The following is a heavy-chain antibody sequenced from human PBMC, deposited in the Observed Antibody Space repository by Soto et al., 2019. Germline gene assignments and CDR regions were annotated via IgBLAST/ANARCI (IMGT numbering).Heavy chain of an antibody. J-gene: IGHJ6*03. CDR3: ATLGCTNGVCYSFLYYYYYMDV. V-gene: IGHV3-23*01. CDR2: ISGSGGST. Sequence: PGVSLRLSCAASGFTFSSYPMSWVRQAPGKGLEWVSAISGSGGSTYYADSVKGRFTISRCNSHNPLYLQMTSLRAEDTAVYYCATLGCTNGVCYSFLYYYYYMDVWGKGTTVTVSS. CDR1: GFTFSSYP. D-gene: IGHD2-8*01.